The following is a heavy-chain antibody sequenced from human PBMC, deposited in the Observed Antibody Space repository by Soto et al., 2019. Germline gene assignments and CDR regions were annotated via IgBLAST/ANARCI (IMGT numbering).Heavy chain of an antibody. CDR3: ARTCMIESWIDY. CDR2: VYYTGST. J-gene: IGHJ4*02. CDR1: GSSISSYY. V-gene: IGHV4-59*01. D-gene: IGHD3-16*01. Sequence: KSSETLSLTCNVSGSSISSYYWSWIRKPPGKGLEWIGYVYYTGSTLYNPSLKSRVSISVDMSKKELSLRLSSVTAADTAVYYCARTCMIESWIDYWGQGXPVTVYS.